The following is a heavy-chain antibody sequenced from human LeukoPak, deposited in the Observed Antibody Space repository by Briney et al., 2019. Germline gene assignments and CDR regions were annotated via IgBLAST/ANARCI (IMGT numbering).Heavy chain of an antibody. D-gene: IGHD3-10*01. V-gene: IGHV3-23*01. CDR1: GFTFSSYG. Sequence: GGSLRLSCAASGFTFSSYGMSWVRQAPGKGLEWVSGISGSGGSTYYADSVNGRFTISRDNSKNTLYLQMNSLRAEDTAVYYCARVYYGSGSLYYYYYYMDVWGKGTTVTISS. CDR2: ISGSGGST. J-gene: IGHJ6*03. CDR3: ARVYYGSGSLYYYYYYMDV.